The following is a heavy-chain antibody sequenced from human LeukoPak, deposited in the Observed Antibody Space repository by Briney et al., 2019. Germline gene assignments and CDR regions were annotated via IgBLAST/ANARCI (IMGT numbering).Heavy chain of an antibody. V-gene: IGHV4-30-4*01. D-gene: IGHD3-3*01. CDR1: GGSISSGDYY. CDR3: ARSPDFYWYFDL. Sequence: SETLSLTCTVFGGSISSGDYYWSWIRQPPGKGLEWIGYIYYSGSTYYNPSLKSRVTISVDTSKNQFSLKLSSVTAADTAVYYCARSPDFYWYFDLWGRGTLVTVSS. CDR2: IYYSGST. J-gene: IGHJ2*01.